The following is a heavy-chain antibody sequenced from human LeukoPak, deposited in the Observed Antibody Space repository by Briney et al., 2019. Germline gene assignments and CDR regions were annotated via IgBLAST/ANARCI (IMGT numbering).Heavy chain of an antibody. V-gene: IGHV3-74*01. CDR2: INSDGSRT. Sequence: PGGSLRLSRAASGFPFIGYGMGWVRQAAGKGLVWVSCINSDGSRTSYADSVKGRFTISRDNAKNTLYLQMNSLRAEDTAVYYCARDGGTYYDSSGSLHSGGQGTLVTVSS. CDR3: ARDGGTYYDSSGSLHS. D-gene: IGHD3-22*01. CDR1: GFPFIGYG. J-gene: IGHJ4*02.